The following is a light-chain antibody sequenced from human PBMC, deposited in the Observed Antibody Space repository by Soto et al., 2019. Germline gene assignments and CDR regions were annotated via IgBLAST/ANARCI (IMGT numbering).Light chain of an antibody. CDR3: QNYNGPPWT. CDR1: QDLSDY. Sequence: DIQMTQSPSSLSASVGDRVTITCRASQDLSDYLAWYQQKPGQVPKLLISAAFTLQSGVPSRFRGSASGTDFTLTITGLQPDDFATYYFQNYNGPPWTFGQGTKVEIK. J-gene: IGKJ1*01. V-gene: IGKV1-27*01. CDR2: AAF.